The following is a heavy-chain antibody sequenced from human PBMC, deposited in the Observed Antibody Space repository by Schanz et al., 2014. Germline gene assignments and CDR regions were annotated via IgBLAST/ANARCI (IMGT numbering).Heavy chain of an antibody. CDR1: GFSFSGYG. CDR3: ARVPRRVTTRGGGSRYYFDY. CDR2: INSAGTT. J-gene: IGHJ4*02. Sequence: QVQLVESGGGVAQPGGSLRLSCAASGFSFSGYGMHWVRQAPGKGLEWVSVINSAGTTYYADSVKGRFFISRDSSKNTLYLQLNSLRAEDTAVYYCARVPRRVTTRGGGSRYYFDYGGQGTLVTVSS. D-gene: IGHD4-17*01. V-gene: IGHV3-NL1*01.